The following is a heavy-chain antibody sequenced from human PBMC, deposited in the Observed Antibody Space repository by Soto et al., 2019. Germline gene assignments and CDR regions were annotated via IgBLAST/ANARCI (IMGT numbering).Heavy chain of an antibody. CDR2: ISPHNFNT. Sequence: QVQLVQSGAEVKKPGDSVKVSCSASGYTFTHFYITWVRQAPGQGLEWMGAISPHNFNTNFAQKFQGRVTLTTDTCTRTAYMELRSLRSDDTAVYYCARDEGGYDILTGYYKAHHFDYWGQGVLVTVSS. CDR3: ARDEGGYDILTGYYKAHHFDY. D-gene: IGHD3-9*01. J-gene: IGHJ4*02. CDR1: GYTFTHFY. V-gene: IGHV1-18*01.